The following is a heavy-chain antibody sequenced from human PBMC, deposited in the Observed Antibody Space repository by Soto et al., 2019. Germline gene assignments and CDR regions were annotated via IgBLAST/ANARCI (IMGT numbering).Heavy chain of an antibody. CDR1: GYTFPSYD. CDR3: ASLPWANYYYYGMDV. D-gene: IGHD7-27*01. CDR2: MNPNSGNT. V-gene: IGHV1-8*01. J-gene: IGHJ6*02. Sequence: QVQLVQSGGEVKKPGASVKVSCKASGYTFPSYDINWVRQATGQGLEWMGWMNPNSGNTGYAQKFQGRVTMTRNTSISTAYMELSSLRSEDTAVYYCASLPWANYYYYGMDVWGQGTTVTVSS.